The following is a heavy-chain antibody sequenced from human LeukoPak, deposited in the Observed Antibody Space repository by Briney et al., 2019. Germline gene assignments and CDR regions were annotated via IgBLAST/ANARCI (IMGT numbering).Heavy chain of an antibody. CDR3: AKTMVRGVIIQYYFDY. V-gene: IGHV3-23*01. D-gene: IGHD3-10*01. J-gene: IGHJ4*02. CDR2: ISGSGGST. CDR1: GFTFSSYA. Sequence: GGSLRLSCAASGFTFSSYAMSWVRQAPGKGLEWVSAISGSGGSTYYADSVKGRFTISRDSSKNTLYLQMNSLRAEDTAVYYCAKTMVRGVIIQYYFDYWGQGTLVTVSS.